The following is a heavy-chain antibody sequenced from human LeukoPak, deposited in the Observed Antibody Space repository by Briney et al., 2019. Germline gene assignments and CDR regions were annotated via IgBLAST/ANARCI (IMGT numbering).Heavy chain of an antibody. J-gene: IGHJ4*02. CDR3: ARDLTGATVTTYFDY. V-gene: IGHV3-33*01. CDR1: GFTFSSYG. CDR2: IWYDGSNT. D-gene: IGHD4-17*01. Sequence: GRSLRLSCAASGFTFSSYGMHWVRQAPGKGLEWVAVIWYDGSNTYYADSVKGRFTISRDNSKNTLYLQMNSLRAEDTAVYYCARDLTGATVTTYFDYWGQGTLVTVS.